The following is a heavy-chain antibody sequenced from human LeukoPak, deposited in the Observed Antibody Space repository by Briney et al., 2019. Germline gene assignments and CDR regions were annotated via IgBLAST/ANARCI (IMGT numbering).Heavy chain of an antibody. CDR1: GYTFSSYA. V-gene: IGHV1-18*01. CDR2: ISAYNGNT. Sequence: GASVKVSCTASGYTFSSYAISWVRQAPGQGLEWIGWISAYNGNTNYAETLKGRVTMTTDTSKNTAYMELRSLRSDDTAVYYCAWQDIVVVPAAAGAVDYYGMYVWGQGTTVTVS. J-gene: IGHJ6*02. CDR3: AWQDIVVVPAAAGAVDYYGMYV. D-gene: IGHD2-2*01.